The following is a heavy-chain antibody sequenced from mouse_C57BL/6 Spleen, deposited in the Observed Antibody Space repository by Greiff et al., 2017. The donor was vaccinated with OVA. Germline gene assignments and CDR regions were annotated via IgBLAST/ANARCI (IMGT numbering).Heavy chain of an antibody. D-gene: IGHD2-12*01. Sequence: EVQLQQSGPELVKPGASVKMSCKASGYTFTDYNMHWVKQSHGQSLEWIGYINPNNGGTSYNQKFKGKATLTVNKSSSTAYMELRSLTSEDSAVYYCARPLRTGFDYWGQGTTLTVSS. CDR3: ARPLRTGFDY. J-gene: IGHJ2*01. CDR1: GYTFTDYN. V-gene: IGHV1-22*01. CDR2: INPNNGGT.